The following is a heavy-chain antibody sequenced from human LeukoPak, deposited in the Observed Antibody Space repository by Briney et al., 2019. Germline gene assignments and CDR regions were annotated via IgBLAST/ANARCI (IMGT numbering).Heavy chain of an antibody. V-gene: IGHV4-4*09. D-gene: IGHD3-3*01. CDR2: IYTSGST. CDR3: ARSAIRDFWSGYSPYYFNY. CDR1: GGSISSYS. J-gene: IGHJ4*02. Sequence: SETLSLTCTVSGGSISSYSWSWIRQPPGKGLEWIGYIYTSGSTNYNPSLKSRVTISVDTSKNQFSLKLSSVTAADTAVYYCARSAIRDFWSGYSPYYFNYWGQGTLVTVSS.